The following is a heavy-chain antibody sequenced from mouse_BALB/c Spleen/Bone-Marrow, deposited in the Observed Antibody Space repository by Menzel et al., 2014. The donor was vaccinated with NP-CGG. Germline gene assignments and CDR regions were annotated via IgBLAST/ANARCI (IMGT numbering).Heavy chain of an antibody. J-gene: IGHJ4*01. CDR3: ARWLLPYGLDY. D-gene: IGHD2-3*01. CDR2: IDPANGNT. CDR1: GFNIKDTY. Sequence: EVKLVESGAELVKPGASVKLSCTASGFNIKDTYMHWAKQRPEQGLEWIGRIDPANGNTKYDPKFQGKATITADTSSNTAYLQLSSLTSEDTAVYYCARWLLPYGLDYWGQGTSVTVSS. V-gene: IGHV14-3*02.